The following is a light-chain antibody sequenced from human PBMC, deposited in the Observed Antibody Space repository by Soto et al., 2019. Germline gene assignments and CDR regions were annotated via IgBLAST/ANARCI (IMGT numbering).Light chain of an antibody. CDR2: EVS. J-gene: IGLJ1*01. CDR3: SSYTTTYV. V-gene: IGLV2-14*01. Sequence: QSVLTQPASVSGSPGQSITISCTGTSSDVGAYNYVSWYQHHPGKAPKLVIYEVSNRPSGVSNRFSGSKSGNTASLTISGLQAEDEADYYCSSYTTTYVFGTGTKLTVL. CDR1: SSDVGAYNY.